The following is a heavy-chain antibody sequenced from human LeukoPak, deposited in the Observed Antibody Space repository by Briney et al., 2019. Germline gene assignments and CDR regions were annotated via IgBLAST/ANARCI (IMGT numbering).Heavy chain of an antibody. CDR2: IRYDGGYE. CDR3: AELGITMIGGV. D-gene: IGHD3-10*02. V-gene: IGHV3-30*02. Sequence: GGSLRLSCVASGFTFSSYGMHWVRQTAGKGLEWVAFIRYDGGYEYYTDSVKGRFTISRDNAKNSLYLQMNSLRAEDTAVYYCAELGITMIGGVWGKGTTVTISS. CDR1: GFTFSSYG. J-gene: IGHJ6*04.